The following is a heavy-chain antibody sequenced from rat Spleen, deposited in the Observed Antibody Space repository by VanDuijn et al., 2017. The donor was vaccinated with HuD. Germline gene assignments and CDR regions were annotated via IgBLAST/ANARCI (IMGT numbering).Heavy chain of an antibody. D-gene: IGHD1-12*02. CDR2: IKYGDFTP. CDR1: GFTFSDYG. Sequence: EVQLVESGGGLVQPGRSMKLSCAASGFTFSDYGMAWVRQAPKKGLEWVASIKYGDFTPYYRDSVMGRFTISRDDGESTLYLQLDSLRSEDTATYYCTTDTFYDGTYYPGGFDYWGQGVMVTVSS. CDR3: TTDTFYDGTYYPGGFDY. V-gene: IGHV5-20*01. J-gene: IGHJ2*01.